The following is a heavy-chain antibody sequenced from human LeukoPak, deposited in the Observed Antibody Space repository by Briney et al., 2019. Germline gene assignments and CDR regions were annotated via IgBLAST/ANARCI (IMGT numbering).Heavy chain of an antibody. D-gene: IGHD3-22*01. CDR3: AANRDSSGYYIRDY. CDR1: GYTLTELS. V-gene: IGHV1-24*01. Sequence: ASVKVSCKVSGYTLTELSIHWVRQAPGKGLEWMGGFDPEDGETIYAQKFQDRVTMTEDTSTDTAYMELSSLRSEDTVVYYCAANRDSSGYYIRDYWGQGTLVTVSS. J-gene: IGHJ4*02. CDR2: FDPEDGET.